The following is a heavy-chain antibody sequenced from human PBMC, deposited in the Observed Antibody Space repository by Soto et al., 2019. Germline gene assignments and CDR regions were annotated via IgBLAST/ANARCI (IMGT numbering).Heavy chain of an antibody. D-gene: IGHD6-13*01. CDR2: IYYSGST. CDR1: GGSISSSSYY. Sequence: SETLSLTCTVSGGSISSSSYYWGWIRQPPGKGLEWIGSIYYSGSTYYNPSLKSRVTISVDTSKNQFSLKLSSVTAADTAVYYCAGLYSSSSGYYYGVDVWGQGTTVTVSS. V-gene: IGHV4-39*01. CDR3: AGLYSSSSGYYYGVDV. J-gene: IGHJ6*02.